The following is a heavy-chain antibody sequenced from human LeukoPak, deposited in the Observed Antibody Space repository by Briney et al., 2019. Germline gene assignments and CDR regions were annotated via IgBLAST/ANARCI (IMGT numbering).Heavy chain of an antibody. D-gene: IGHD3-10*01. J-gene: IGHJ4*02. CDR2: ISGTGYNT. Sequence: GGCLRLSCAASGFTLRNCAMSWVRQAPGKGLEWVSGISGTGYNTYYADSVKGRFTISRDNSKNTLYLQMNSLGAEDTAVYYCAKHVSGSLFYFDYWGQSTLVTVSS. CDR3: AKHVSGSLFYFDY. CDR1: GFTLRNCA. V-gene: IGHV3-23*01.